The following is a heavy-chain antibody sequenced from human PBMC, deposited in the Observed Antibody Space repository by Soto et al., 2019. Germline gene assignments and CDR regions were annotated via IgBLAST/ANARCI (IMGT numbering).Heavy chain of an antibody. CDR3: AAEKPLYSGSYYGGDAFDI. D-gene: IGHD1-26*01. CDR2: IVVGSGNT. J-gene: IGHJ3*02. CDR1: GFTFTSSA. Sequence: SVKVSCKASGFTFTSSAVQWVRQARGQRLEWIGWIVVGSGNTNYAQKFQERVTITRDMSTSTAYMELSSLRSEDTAVYYCAAEKPLYSGSYYGGDAFDIWGQGTMVTVS. V-gene: IGHV1-58*01.